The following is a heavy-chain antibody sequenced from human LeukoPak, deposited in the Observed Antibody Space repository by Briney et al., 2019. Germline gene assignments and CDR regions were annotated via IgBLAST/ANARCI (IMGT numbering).Heavy chain of an antibody. Sequence: SETLSLTCTVSGGSISSSSYYWGWIRQPPGKGREWIGSIYYSGSTYYNPSLKSRVTISVDTSKNQFSLKLSSVTAEDTAVYYCAREEWYSRTWDYWGQGTLVTVSS. CDR1: GGSISSSSYY. CDR2: IYYSGST. D-gene: IGHD3-3*01. J-gene: IGHJ4*02. V-gene: IGHV4-39*07. CDR3: AREEWYSRTWDY.